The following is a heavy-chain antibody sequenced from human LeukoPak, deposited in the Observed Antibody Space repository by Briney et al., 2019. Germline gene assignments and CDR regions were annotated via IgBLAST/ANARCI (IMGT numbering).Heavy chain of an antibody. CDR1: GYTFTGYY. Sequence: GASVKVSCKASGYTFTGYYMHWVRQAPGQGLEWMGWINPNRGGTNYPQKFQGRVTMTRDMSISTAYMELSRLRSDDTAVYYCARGPGDFDYWGQGTLVTVSS. CDR2: INPNRGGT. V-gene: IGHV1-2*02. CDR3: ARGPGDFDY. J-gene: IGHJ4*02. D-gene: IGHD2-21*01.